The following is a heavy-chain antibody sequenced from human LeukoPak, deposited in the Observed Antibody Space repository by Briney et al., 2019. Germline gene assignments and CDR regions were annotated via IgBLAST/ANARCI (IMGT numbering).Heavy chain of an antibody. V-gene: IGHV4-39*01. CDR3: ARQDYDFWSGYYDY. CDR1: GGSISSYY. Sequence: SETLSLTCTVSGGSISSYYWGWIRQPPGRGLEWIGSIYYSGTTFYNPSLKSRVTISVDTSKNQFSMKLTSVTAADTAVYFCARQDYDFWSGYYDYWGQGTLVTVSS. D-gene: IGHD3-3*01. J-gene: IGHJ4*02. CDR2: IYYSGTT.